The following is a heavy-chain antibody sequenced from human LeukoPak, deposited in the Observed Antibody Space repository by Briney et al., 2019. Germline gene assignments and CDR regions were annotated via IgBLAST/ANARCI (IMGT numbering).Heavy chain of an antibody. CDR1: GFTFSDYY. CDR2: ISSSGSTI. CDR3: ASDVVGGTTNY. J-gene: IGHJ4*02. V-gene: IGHV3-11*04. Sequence: GGSLRLSCAASGFTFSDYYMSWIRQAPGKGLEWVSYISSSGSTIYYADSVRGRFTISRDNAKNSLYLQMNSLRAEDTAVYYCASDVVGGTTNYWGQGTLVTVSS. D-gene: IGHD1-26*01.